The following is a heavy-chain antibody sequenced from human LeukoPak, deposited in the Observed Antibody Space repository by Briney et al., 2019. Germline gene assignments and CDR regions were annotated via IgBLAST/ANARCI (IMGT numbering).Heavy chain of an antibody. D-gene: IGHD3-16*01. Sequence: PSETLSLTCAVYGGSFSGYYWSWIRQPPGKGLEWIGEINHSGSTNYNPSLKSRVTISVDTSKNQFSLKLSSVTAADTAVYYCARVVPPGGLIDYWGQGTLVTVSS. CDR2: INHSGST. J-gene: IGHJ4*02. CDR3: ARVVPPGGLIDY. CDR1: GGSFSGYY. V-gene: IGHV4-34*01.